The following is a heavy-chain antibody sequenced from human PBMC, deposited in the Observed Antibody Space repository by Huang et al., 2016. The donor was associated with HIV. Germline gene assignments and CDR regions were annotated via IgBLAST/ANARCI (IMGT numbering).Heavy chain of an antibody. CDR1: GGSLSGYY. Sequence: QVQLQQWGAGLLKPSGTLSLTCAVYGGSLSGYYWAWIRQSPVKGLEWIGEINHSGNTNYRPSLKCRCIISVDKSKTQVSRKLTSVTSADTAVYYCARGGATVTTSPGFEYYMDVWGKGTTVTVSS. D-gene: IGHD4-4*01. CDR3: ARGGATVTTSPGFEYYMDV. CDR2: INHSGNT. J-gene: IGHJ6*03. V-gene: IGHV4-34*01.